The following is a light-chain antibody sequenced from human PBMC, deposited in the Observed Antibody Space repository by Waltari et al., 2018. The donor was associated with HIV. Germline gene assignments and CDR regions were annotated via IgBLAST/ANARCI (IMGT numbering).Light chain of an antibody. CDR1: SSDVGDYNY. CDR3: SSYTGSSTLGV. V-gene: IGLV2-14*03. J-gene: IGLJ1*01. CDR2: DVS. Sequence: QSALTQPASVSGSPGQSITISCTGASSDVGDYNYVSWYQQHPGKAPKLMIYDVSKRPSGVSIRFSVSNAGNTASLTISGLQAEDEADYYCSSYTGSSTLGVFGTGTRVTVL.